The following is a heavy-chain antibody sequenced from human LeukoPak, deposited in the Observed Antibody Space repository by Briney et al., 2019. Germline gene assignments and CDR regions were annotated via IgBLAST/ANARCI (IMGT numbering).Heavy chain of an antibody. V-gene: IGHV1-8*03. Sequence: APVNVSYTPTRYSCTTWLVLGLLHATGQGLGWMGGMNPNSGNTGYAQKFQGRVTITSNTSISTDYMELSSLRPEDTAVYYCASYCGCQNDTAGAASHYWFDPWGPGTLVTASS. J-gene: IGHJ5*02. CDR1: RYSCTTWL. D-gene: IGHD2-15*01. CDR3: ASYCGCQNDTAGAASHYWFDP. CDR2: MNPNSGNT.